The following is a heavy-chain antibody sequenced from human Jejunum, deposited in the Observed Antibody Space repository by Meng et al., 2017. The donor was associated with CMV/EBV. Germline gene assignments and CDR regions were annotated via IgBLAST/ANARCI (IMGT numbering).Heavy chain of an antibody. D-gene: IGHD1-26*01. CDR3: ARVEVGITSGDY. J-gene: IGHJ4*02. CDR1: GYTFTNYG. Sequence: QAQVVQSGGEVEKPWASLKVSCKASGYTFTNYGITWVRQAPGQGLEWMGWISAYNGNINYAQTLQGRVTMTTDTSTSTAYMELRSLRSDDTAVYYCARVEVGITSGDYWGQGTLVTVSS. CDR2: ISAYNGNI. V-gene: IGHV1-18*01.